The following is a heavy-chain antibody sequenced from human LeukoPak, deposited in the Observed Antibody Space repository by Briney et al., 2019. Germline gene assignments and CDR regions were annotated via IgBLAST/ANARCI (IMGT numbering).Heavy chain of an antibody. CDR3: TREATGYSWFDP. CDR2: ISGYNGNT. CDR1: GYTFTSYG. D-gene: IGHD3-9*01. V-gene: IGHV1-18*01. J-gene: IGHJ5*02. Sequence: ASVKVSCRASGYTFTSYGISWVRQAPGQGLEWMGWISGYNGNTNYAQKFQGRVTMTTDTSTNTAYMELRSLRSDDTAVYYCTREATGYSWFDPWGQGTLVTVSS.